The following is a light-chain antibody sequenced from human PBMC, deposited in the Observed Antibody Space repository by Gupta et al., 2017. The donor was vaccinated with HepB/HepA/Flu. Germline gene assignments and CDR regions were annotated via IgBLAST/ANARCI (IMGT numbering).Light chain of an antibody. V-gene: IGLV1-44*01. Sequence: QSVLTPPPSASATPGQRVTISCSASSPNIGSNTVNWYQQLPGTAPKLLIYINNQRPSGVPDRVSGSKSGTSASLAISGLQSEDEADYYCAAWDDSLNGPYWVFGGGTKLTVL. J-gene: IGLJ3*02. CDR1: SPNIGSNT. CDR3: AAWDDSLNGPYWV. CDR2: INN.